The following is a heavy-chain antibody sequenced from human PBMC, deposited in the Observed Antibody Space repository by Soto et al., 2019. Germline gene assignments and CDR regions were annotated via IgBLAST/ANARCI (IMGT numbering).Heavy chain of an antibody. CDR3: ARPKDYDDCLDL. Sequence: ASVKVSCTASGYTFTSYAMHWARQAPGQRLEWMGWINAGNGNTKYSQKFQGRVTFTRDTSANTAYMELSSLISEDTAVYYCARPKDYDDCLDLWGQGTLVTVSS. J-gene: IGHJ4*02. CDR2: INAGNGNT. CDR1: GYTFTSYA. D-gene: IGHD3-22*01. V-gene: IGHV1-3*01.